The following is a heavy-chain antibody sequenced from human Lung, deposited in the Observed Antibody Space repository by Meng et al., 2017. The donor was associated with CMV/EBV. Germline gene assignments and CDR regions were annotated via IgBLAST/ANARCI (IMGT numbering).Heavy chain of an antibody. CDR2: ISGSDSST. CDR3: AKGTGAAIYYFDY. V-gene: IGHV3-23*01. D-gene: IGHD3-9*01. Sequence: SCAASGFTFSSYVMTWVRQAPGKGLKWVSSISGSDSSTNYADSVKGRFTISRDNSKNTLYVQMNSLTAEDTAVYYCAKGTGAAIYYFDYWGQGTLVTVFS. CDR1: GFTFSSYV. J-gene: IGHJ4*02.